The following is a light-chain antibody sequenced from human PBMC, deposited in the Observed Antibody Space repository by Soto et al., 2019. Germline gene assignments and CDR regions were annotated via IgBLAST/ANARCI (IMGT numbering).Light chain of an antibody. CDR2: NNN. CDR1: RSNIGSQV. CDR3: ATWDDNVDGPV. Sequence: QSVLTQPPSASGAPGQRVTISCSGTRSNIGSQVVQWFQHRPGTAPKLLIQNNNERPSGVPDRFSGSKSGTSASLAISGLESEDEGDYYCATWDDNVDGPVFGGGTKVTVL. J-gene: IGLJ2*01. V-gene: IGLV1-44*01.